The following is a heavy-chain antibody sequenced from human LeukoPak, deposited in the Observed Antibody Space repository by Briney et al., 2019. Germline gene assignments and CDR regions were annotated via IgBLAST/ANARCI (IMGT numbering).Heavy chain of an antibody. CDR1: GFTFSGFS. CDR2: IRQDGSER. D-gene: IGHD3-10*01. CDR3: ARAGSHWHYVY. Sequence: GGSLRLSCAASGFTFSGFSMSWVRQSPTKGLEWVANIRQDGSERYYVDSVKGRFTISRDNAKNSLSLQMNNLRVEDTAVYYCARAGSHWHYVYWGQGTVVTVSS. J-gene: IGHJ4*02. V-gene: IGHV3-7*01.